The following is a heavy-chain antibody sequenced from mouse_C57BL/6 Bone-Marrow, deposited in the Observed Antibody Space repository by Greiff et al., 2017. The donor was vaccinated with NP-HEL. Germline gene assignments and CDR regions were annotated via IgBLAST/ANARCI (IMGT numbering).Heavy chain of an antibody. Sequence: QVQLQQSGPKLVKPGASVKLSCKASGYTFTSYDINWVKQRPGQGLEWIGWIYPRDGSTKYNEKFKGKATLTVDTSSSTAYMELHSLTSEDSAVYFCARALYYYGSRYYAMDYWGQGTSVTVSS. V-gene: IGHV1-85*01. CDR2: IYPRDGST. CDR3: ARALYYYGSRYYAMDY. J-gene: IGHJ4*01. CDR1: GYTFTSYD. D-gene: IGHD1-1*01.